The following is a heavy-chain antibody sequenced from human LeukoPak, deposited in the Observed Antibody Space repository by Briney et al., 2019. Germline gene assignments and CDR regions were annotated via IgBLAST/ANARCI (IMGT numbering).Heavy chain of an antibody. V-gene: IGHV3-48*01. Sequence: PGGSLRLSCAASGFTFSSYSMNWVRQAPGKGLEWVSYISSSSSTIYYADSVKVRFTISRDNAKNSLYLQMNSLRAEDTAVYYCARGMLATVDDAFDIWGQGTMVTVSS. J-gene: IGHJ3*02. D-gene: IGHD5-12*01. CDR3: ARGMLATVDDAFDI. CDR2: ISSSSSTI. CDR1: GFTFSSYS.